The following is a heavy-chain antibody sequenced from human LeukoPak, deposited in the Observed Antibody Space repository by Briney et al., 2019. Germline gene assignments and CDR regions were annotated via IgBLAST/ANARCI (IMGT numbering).Heavy chain of an antibody. CDR1: GGSFSGYY. J-gene: IGHJ5*02. CDR2: INHSGST. V-gene: IGHV4-34*01. Sequence: SETLSLTCAVYGGSFSGYYWSWIRQPPGKGLEWIGEINHSGSTNYNPSLKSRVTISLDTSRNQFSLKLSSVTAADTAVYYCARAGDYGDYVGWFDPWGQGTLVTVSS. D-gene: IGHD4-17*01. CDR3: ARAGDYGDYVGWFDP.